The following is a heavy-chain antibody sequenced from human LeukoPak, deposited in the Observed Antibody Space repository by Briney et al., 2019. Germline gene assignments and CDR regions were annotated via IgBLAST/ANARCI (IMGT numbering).Heavy chain of an antibody. CDR1: GFTFSNYW. J-gene: IGHJ5*02. CDR2: IKKHGSAK. V-gene: IGHV3-7*01. Sequence: GGSLRLSCAASGFTFSNYWMSWVGQAPGKGLEWVANIKKHGSAKKYVGSVKGRFTISRDNAENSLHLQMNSLRAEDTAVYYCVREGGSGWYSGWFDPWGQGTLVTVSS. CDR3: VREGGSGWYSGWFDP. D-gene: IGHD6-19*01.